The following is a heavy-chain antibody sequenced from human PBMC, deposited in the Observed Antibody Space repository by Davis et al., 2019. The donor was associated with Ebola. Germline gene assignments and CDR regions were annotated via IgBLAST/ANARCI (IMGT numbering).Heavy chain of an antibody. CDR3: ARDLGLEWSH. CDR2: IYSGGDS. D-gene: IGHD1-1*01. V-gene: IGHV3-53*01. J-gene: IGHJ4*02. Sequence: GESLKISCVASGFTLSDHYMDWVRQAPGKGLEWLAVIYSGGDSYYADSVQGRFTISRDTSQNTLYLQMSSLRVDDTAVYYCARDLGLEWSHWGQGTLVTVSS. CDR1: GFTLSDHY.